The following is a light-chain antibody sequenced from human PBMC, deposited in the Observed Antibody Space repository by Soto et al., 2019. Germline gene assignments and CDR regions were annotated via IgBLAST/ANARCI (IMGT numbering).Light chain of an antibody. V-gene: IGKV3-15*01. Sequence: EIVMTQSPATLSVSPGERATLSCRASQTVYSNVAWYQQRPGQAPRLLIYRASSRAIDIPARFSGSGSGTEFTLTISRLQSEDSAVYYCQHYKNLWAFGQGTRVEIK. CDR2: RAS. CDR3: QHYKNLWA. CDR1: QTVYSN. J-gene: IGKJ1*01.